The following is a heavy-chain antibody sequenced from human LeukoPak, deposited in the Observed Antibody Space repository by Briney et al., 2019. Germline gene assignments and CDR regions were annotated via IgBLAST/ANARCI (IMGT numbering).Heavy chain of an antibody. CDR2: ISYDGSNK. J-gene: IGHJ4*02. CDR1: GFTFSSYG. D-gene: IGHD4-17*01. V-gene: IGHV3-30*18. CDR3: AKGDDYGDYGSDY. Sequence: GGSLRLSCAASGFTFSSYGMHWVRQAPGKGLEWVAVISYDGSNKYYADSVKGRFTISRDNSKNTLYLQMNSLRAADTAVYYCAKGDDYGDYGSDYWGQGTLVTVSS.